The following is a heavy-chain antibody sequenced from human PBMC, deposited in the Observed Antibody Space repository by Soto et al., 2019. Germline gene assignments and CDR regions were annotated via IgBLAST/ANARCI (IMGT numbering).Heavy chain of an antibody. CDR3: TRGSWVGVAGMDV. D-gene: IGHD3-16*01. Sequence: QVQLQESGPRLVKPLQTLSLTCTVSGDSINSGDYYWSWIRQPPGRGLEWVGYRFYSGITDYNPSLKRRMTRPMDTSKNQFSRRLNPVTAADTAVYFCTRGSWVGVAGMDVWGQGTTVSVSS. CDR2: RFYSGIT. J-gene: IGHJ6*02. V-gene: IGHV4-30-4*01. CDR1: GDSINSGDYY.